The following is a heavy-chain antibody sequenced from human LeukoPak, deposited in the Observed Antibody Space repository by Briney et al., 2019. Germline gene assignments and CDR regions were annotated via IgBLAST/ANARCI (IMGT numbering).Heavy chain of an antibody. CDR2: IKQDGGEI. CDR3: ARAERYYDSTTFDY. V-gene: IGHV3-7*01. J-gene: IGHJ4*02. CDR1: GFTFNYYW. Sequence: PGGSLRLSCAASGFTFNYYWMTWVRQAPGKGLEWVANIKQDGGEIYYVDSVKGRFTVSRDNAKKSLYLQMNSLRAEDTAVYYCARAERYYDSTTFDYWGQGTLVTVSS. D-gene: IGHD3-22*01.